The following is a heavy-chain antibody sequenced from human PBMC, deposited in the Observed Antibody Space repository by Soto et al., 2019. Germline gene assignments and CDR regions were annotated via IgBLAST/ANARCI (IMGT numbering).Heavy chain of an antibody. CDR3: ARDEDCSSTSCPFAFDI. V-gene: IGHV1-2*02. J-gene: IGHJ3*02. D-gene: IGHD2-2*01. CDR1: GYTFTGYY. CDR2: INPNSGGT. Sequence: ASVKVSCKASGYTFTGYYMYWVRQAPGQGLEWMGWINPNSGGTNYAQKFQGRVTMTRDTSISTAYMELSGLRSDDTAVYYCARDEDCSSTSCPFAFDIWGQETMVTVSS.